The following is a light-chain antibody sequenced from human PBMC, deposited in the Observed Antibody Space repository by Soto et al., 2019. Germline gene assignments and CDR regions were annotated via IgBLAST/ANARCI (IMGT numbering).Light chain of an antibody. CDR3: QPSYSTPWT. CDR1: QSISNY. Sequence: IQMTQSPSSLSASVGDRVTITCRASQSISNYLNWYQQKPGKAPKLLIYAASSLQSGVPSRFSGRGSGTDFPLTISRLPPEDFATYYCQPSYSTPWTFGQGTKV. J-gene: IGKJ1*01. CDR2: AAS. V-gene: IGKV1-39*01.